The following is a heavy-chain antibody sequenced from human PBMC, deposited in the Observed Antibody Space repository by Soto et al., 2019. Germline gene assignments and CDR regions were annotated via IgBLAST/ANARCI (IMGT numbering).Heavy chain of an antibody. D-gene: IGHD3-22*01. V-gene: IGHV4-59*12. CDR2: IYYRGSA. Sequence: SETLSLTCTVSGGSINNYYWSWIRQPPGKGLEWIGSIYYRGSANNNPSLKSRLTISVDTSKNQFSLKLSSVTAADTAVYYCARGQGVVVIRPFDYWGQGTLVTVSS. J-gene: IGHJ4*02. CDR3: ARGQGVVVIRPFDY. CDR1: GGSINNYY.